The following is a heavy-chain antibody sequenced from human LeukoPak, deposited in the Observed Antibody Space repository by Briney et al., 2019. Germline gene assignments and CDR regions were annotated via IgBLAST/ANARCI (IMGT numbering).Heavy chain of an antibody. CDR2: INHSGST. V-gene: IGHV4-34*01. J-gene: IGHJ4*02. D-gene: IGHD3-22*01. Sequence: SETLSLTCTVSGGSISSYYWSWIRQPPGKGLEWIGEINHSGSTNYNPSLKSRVTISVDTSKNQFSLKLSSVTAADTAVYYCARGARTYYYDSSGYYNGLDYWGQGTLVTVSS. CDR3: ARGARTYYYDSSGYYNGLDY. CDR1: GGSISSYY.